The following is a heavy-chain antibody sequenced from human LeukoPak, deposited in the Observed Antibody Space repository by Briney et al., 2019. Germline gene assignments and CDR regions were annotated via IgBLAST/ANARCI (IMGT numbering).Heavy chain of an antibody. CDR2: ISSSGSTI. CDR1: GFTFSSYE. Sequence: GGSLRLSCAASGFTFSSYETNWVRQAPGKGLEWVSYISSSGSTIYYADSVKGRFTISRDNAKNSLYLQMNSLRAEDTAVYYCARDTSGSYLDYWGQGTLVTVSS. D-gene: IGHD1-26*01. V-gene: IGHV3-48*03. CDR3: ARDTSGSYLDY. J-gene: IGHJ4*02.